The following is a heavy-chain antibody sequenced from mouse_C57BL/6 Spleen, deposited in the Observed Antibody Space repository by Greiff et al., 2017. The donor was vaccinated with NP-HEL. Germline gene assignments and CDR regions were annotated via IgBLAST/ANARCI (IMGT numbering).Heavy chain of an antibody. J-gene: IGHJ4*01. D-gene: IGHD1-1*01. CDR2: ISDGGSYT. Sequence: EVMLVESGGGLVKPGGSLKLSCAASGFTFSSYAMSWVRQTPEKRLEWVATISDGGSYTYYPDNVKGRFTISRDNAKNNLYLQMSHLKSEDTAMYYCARDPYYGKGAMDYWGQGTSVTVSS. V-gene: IGHV5-4*01. CDR1: GFTFSSYA. CDR3: ARDPYYGKGAMDY.